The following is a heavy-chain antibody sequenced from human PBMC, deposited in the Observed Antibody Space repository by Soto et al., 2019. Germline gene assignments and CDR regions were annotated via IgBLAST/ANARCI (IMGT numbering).Heavy chain of an antibody. D-gene: IGHD2-2*01. CDR1: GGSISSGDYY. J-gene: IGHJ6*02. Sequence: QVQLQESGPGLVKPSQTLSLTCTVSGGSISSGDYYWSWIRQPPGKGLEWIGYIYYSGSTYYNPSLKSRVTISVDTSKHQFSLKLSSVTAADTAVYYCARLVPAAIYYYGMDVWGQGTTVTVSS. CDR2: IYYSGST. CDR3: ARLVPAAIYYYGMDV. V-gene: IGHV4-30-4*01.